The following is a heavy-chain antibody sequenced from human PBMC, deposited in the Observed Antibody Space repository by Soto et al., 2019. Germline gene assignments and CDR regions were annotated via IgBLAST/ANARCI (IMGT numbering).Heavy chain of an antibody. CDR3: ARSYGTGFLSGY. J-gene: IGHJ4*02. Sequence: EVHLVESGGGLVRPGESLRLSCAASGFTFTNFRMSWLRQAPGKGLEWVANIKQDGSETRYVDSVKGRFTISRDNAKNSLFLQMNSLRAEDTAIYYCARSYGTGFLSGYWGQGTQVTVST. V-gene: IGHV3-7*01. D-gene: IGHD3-10*01. CDR1: GFTFTNFR. CDR2: IKQDGSET.